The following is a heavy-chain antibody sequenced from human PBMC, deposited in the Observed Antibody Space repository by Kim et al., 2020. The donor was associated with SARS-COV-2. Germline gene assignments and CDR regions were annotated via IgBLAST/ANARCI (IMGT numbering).Heavy chain of an antibody. J-gene: IGHJ5*02. V-gene: IGHV4-59*13. D-gene: IGHD6-13*01. CDR3: ARDMVEYSSSWYVDNWFDP. Sequence: SETLSLTCTVSGGSISSYYWSWIRQPPGKGLEWIGYIYYSGSTNYNPSLKSRVTISVDTSKNQFSLKLSSVTAADTAVYYCARDMVEYSSSWYVDNWFDPWGQGTLVTVSS. CDR1: GGSISSYY. CDR2: IYYSGST.